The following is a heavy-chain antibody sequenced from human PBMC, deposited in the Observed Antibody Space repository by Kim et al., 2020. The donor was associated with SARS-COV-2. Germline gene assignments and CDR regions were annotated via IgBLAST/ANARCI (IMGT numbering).Heavy chain of an antibody. Sequence: AAAVKGRFTISRDNSKNTLYLRMNSLRAEDTAVYYCAKTPYNWNYDYFDYWGQGTLVTVSS. J-gene: IGHJ4*02. D-gene: IGHD1-7*01. CDR3: AKTPYNWNYDYFDY. V-gene: IGHV3-23*01.